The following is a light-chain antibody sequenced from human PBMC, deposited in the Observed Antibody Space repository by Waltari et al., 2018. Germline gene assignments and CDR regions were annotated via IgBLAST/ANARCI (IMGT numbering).Light chain of an antibody. V-gene: IGKV3-20*01. CDR3: QQYDISPLT. J-gene: IGKJ4*01. Sequence: EIVLTQSPGTLSLSPGEGATLSCRNSQTIRTTYLAWYQQKPGQAPTLLIDGTFSRATGSPDRFTGSGSGTDFSLTISSLEAEAFATYYCQQYDISPLTFGGGTKVEIK. CDR1: QTIRTTY. CDR2: GTF.